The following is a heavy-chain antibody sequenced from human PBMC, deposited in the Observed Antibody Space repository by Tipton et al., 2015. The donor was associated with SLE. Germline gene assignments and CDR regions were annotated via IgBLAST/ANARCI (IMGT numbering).Heavy chain of an antibody. CDR3: ARWSIVGRTEFDP. V-gene: IGHV3-7*01. CDR1: GFTFSTYA. J-gene: IGHJ5*02. D-gene: IGHD6-6*01. CDR2: IMQDGSEE. Sequence: GSLRLSCAASGFTFSTYAMHWVRQAPGKGLECVASIMQDGSEEYCVDSVKGRFTISRDNAKHSVYLQMNSLRVEDTAVYYCARWSIVGRTEFDPWGQGTLVTVSS.